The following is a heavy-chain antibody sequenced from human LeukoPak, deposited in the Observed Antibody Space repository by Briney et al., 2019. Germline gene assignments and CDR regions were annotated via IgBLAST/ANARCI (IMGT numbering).Heavy chain of an antibody. J-gene: IGHJ3*02. D-gene: IGHD5-24*01. CDR1: GFTFSTSE. Sequence: GGSLRLSCAASGFTFSTSEINWVRQAPGKGLAWISYISSRGRTIFYADSAKGRFIISRDNAKNSLYLQMNSLRAEDTAVYYCARDSGGHNYALDGFDIWGQGTMVTVSS. CDR2: ISSRGRTI. CDR3: ARDSGGHNYALDGFDI. V-gene: IGHV3-48*03.